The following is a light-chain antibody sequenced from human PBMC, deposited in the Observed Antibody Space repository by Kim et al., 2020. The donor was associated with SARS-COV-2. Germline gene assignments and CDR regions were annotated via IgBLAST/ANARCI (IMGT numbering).Light chain of an antibody. CDR2: GKN. CDR3: NSRDSSGNHVV. CDR1: SLRSDY. Sequence: ALGQTIRITCQGDSLRSDYASWYQQKPGQAPVLVIYGKNNRPSGIPDRFSGSSSGNTASLTITGAQAEDEADYYGNSRDSSGNHVVFGGGTQLTVL. V-gene: IGLV3-19*01. J-gene: IGLJ2*01.